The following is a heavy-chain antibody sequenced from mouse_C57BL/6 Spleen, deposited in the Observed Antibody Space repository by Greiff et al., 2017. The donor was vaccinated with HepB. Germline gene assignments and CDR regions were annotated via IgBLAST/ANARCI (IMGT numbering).Heavy chain of an antibody. CDR2: IYPGSGNT. CDR1: GYTFTDYY. J-gene: IGHJ2*01. V-gene: IGHV1-76*01. CDR3: ARTYDYDDFDY. Sequence: QVQLQQSGAELVRPGASVKLSCKASGYTFTDYYINWVKQRPGQGLEWIARIYPGSGNTYYNEKFKGKATLTAEKSSSTAYMQLSSLTSEDSAVYFCARTYDYDDFDYWGQGTTLTVSS. D-gene: IGHD2-4*01.